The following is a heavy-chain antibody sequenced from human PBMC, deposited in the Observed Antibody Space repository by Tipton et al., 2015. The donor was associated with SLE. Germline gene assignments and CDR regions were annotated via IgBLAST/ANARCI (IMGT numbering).Heavy chain of an antibody. CDR1: GVSISTSRYY. J-gene: IGHJ5*02. CDR3: VRHVGSNWYWALDP. CDR2: LYAGGST. D-gene: IGHD6-13*01. V-gene: IGHV4-39*01. Sequence: LRLSCSVSGVSISTSRYYWGWIRQSPGQGLEWVGSLYAGGSTYFPPSLKSRASISADASKNHFSLKLNSVTAADTAVYYCVRHVGSNWYWALDPWGQGTLVTVSS.